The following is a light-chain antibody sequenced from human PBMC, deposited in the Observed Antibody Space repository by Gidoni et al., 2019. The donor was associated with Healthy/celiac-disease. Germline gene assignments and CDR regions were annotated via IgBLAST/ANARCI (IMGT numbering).Light chain of an antibody. J-gene: IGKJ1*01. Sequence: EIVMTQSPATLSVSPGERATLHCRASQSVSSNLAWYQQKPGQAPRILIDGASTRATGIPARFSGSGSWTEFTLTISSLQSEDFAVYYCQQYNNWPRTFGQGTKVEIK. CDR2: GAS. CDR3: QQYNNWPRT. CDR1: QSVSSN. V-gene: IGKV3-15*01.